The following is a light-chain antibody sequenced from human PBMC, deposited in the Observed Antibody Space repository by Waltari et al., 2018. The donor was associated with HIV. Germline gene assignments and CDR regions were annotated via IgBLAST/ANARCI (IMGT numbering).Light chain of an antibody. CDR3: QQYHDWPPIT. V-gene: IGKV3-15*01. J-gene: IGKJ5*01. CDR2: GAS. CDR1: QSVKNN. Sequence: EIVMTQSPATLSVSPGERATLSCRASQSVKNNLAWYQQKPGQAPRLLIYGASTRATGIPARFSGSGSVAEFTLTINSLPSEDFAVYYCQQYHDWPPITFGQGTRLEIK.